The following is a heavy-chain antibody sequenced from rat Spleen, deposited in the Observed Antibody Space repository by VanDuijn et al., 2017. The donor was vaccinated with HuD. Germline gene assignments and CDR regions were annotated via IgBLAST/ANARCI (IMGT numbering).Heavy chain of an antibody. D-gene: IGHD1-11*01. J-gene: IGHJ1*01. V-gene: IGHV2S12*01. CDR3: TVTYGGYWYFDF. CDR1: GFSLTSYH. Sequence: QVQVKESGPGLVQPSQTLSLTCTVSGFSLTSYHVRWVRQPPGKGLEWIAAVSNGGGTYYTAALKSRLSISRDTSKSQVFLKMNSLQTEDTAIYVCTVTYGGYWYFDFWGPGTMVTVSS. CDR2: VSNGGGT.